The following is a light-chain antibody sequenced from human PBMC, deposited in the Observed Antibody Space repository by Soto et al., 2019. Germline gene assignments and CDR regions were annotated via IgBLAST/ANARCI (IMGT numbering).Light chain of an antibody. J-gene: IGKJ5*01. Sequence: EIVMTQSPATLSVSPGERATLSCRASESVSGNLAWYQQKPGQAPRLLIYDTASRATAIPARFSGSGSGTEFTLTISSLQSEDFAVYYCQQYSKWPTFVQVTRLAIK. CDR1: ESVSGN. V-gene: IGKV3-15*01. CDR2: DTA. CDR3: QQYSKWPT.